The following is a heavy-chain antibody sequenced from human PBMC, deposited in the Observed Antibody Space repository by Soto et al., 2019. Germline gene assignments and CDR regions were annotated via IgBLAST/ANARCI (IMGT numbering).Heavy chain of an antibody. CDR2: ISSSSSYI. Sequence: GGSLRLSCAASGFTFSSYSMNWVRQAPGKGLEWVSSISSSSSYIYYADSVKGRFTISRDNAKNSLYLQMNSLRAEDTAVYYCARADGYNGYYGMDVWGQGTTVTVSS. D-gene: IGHD5-12*01. CDR3: ARADGYNGYYGMDV. V-gene: IGHV3-21*01. J-gene: IGHJ6*02. CDR1: GFTFSSYS.